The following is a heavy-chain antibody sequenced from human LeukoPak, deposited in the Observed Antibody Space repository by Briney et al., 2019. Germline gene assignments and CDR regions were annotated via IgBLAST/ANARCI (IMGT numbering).Heavy chain of an antibody. J-gene: IGHJ3*02. CDR3: ARDGRITANAFDI. V-gene: IGHV4-59*12. CDR2: IYYSGST. Sequence: SETLSLTCTVSGGSISSYYWSWIRQPPGKGLEWIGYIYYSGSTNYNPSLKSRVTISVDTSKNQFSLQLNSVTPEDTAVYYCARDGRITANAFDIWGQGTMVTVSS. CDR1: GGSISSYY. D-gene: IGHD1-20*01.